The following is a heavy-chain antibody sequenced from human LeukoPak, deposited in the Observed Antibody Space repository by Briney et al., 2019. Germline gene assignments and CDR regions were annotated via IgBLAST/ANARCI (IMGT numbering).Heavy chain of an antibody. CDR2: IYPGDSDT. J-gene: IGHJ4*02. D-gene: IGHD2-2*01. Sequence: KRGESLKISCKGSGYSFTSYWIGWVRQMPGKGLEWMGIIYPGDSDTRYSPSFQGQVTISADKSISTAYLQWSSLKASDTAMYYCARTGYCSSTSCSFLDCWGQGTLVTVSS. CDR1: GYSFTSYW. V-gene: IGHV5-51*01. CDR3: ARTGYCSSTSCSFLDC.